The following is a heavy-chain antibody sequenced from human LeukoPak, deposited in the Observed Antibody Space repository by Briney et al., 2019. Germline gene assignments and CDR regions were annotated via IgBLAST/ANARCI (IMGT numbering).Heavy chain of an antibody. V-gene: IGHV3-23*01. CDR2: ISGSGGST. J-gene: IGHJ5*02. Sequence: GSLRLSCAASGFTFSSYAMSWVRQAPGKGLEWVSAISGSGGSTYYADSVKGRFTISRDNSKNTLYLQMNSLRAEDTAVYYCARSAYYGSGSYGWFDPWGQGTLVTVSS. D-gene: IGHD3-10*01. CDR3: ARSAYYGSGSYGWFDP. CDR1: GFTFSSYA.